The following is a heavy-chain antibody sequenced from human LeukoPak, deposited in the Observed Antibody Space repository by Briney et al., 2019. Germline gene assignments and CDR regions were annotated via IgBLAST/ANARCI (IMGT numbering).Heavy chain of an antibody. J-gene: IGHJ3*02. V-gene: IGHV4-34*01. CDR1: GGSFSGYY. Sequence: PSETLSLTCAVYGGSFSGYYWSWIRQPPGKGLEWIGEINHSGSTNYNPSLKSRVTISVDTSKNQFSLKLSSVTAADTALYYCAVTAAIAAARWGAFDTWGQGTMVTVSS. CDR3: AVTAAIAAARWGAFDT. D-gene: IGHD6-13*01. CDR2: INHSGST.